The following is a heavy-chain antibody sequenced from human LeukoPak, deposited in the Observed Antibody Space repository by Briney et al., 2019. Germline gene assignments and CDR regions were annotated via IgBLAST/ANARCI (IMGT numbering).Heavy chain of an antibody. J-gene: IGHJ6*03. V-gene: IGHV3-7*01. Sequence: GGSLRLSCAASGFTFSSYWMSWVRQAPGKGLEWVANIKQDGSEKYYVDSVKGRFTISRDNAKNSLYLQMNSLRAEDTAVYYCARLLGYSDAYYYYHYMDVWGKGTTVTVSS. CDR2: IKQDGSEK. D-gene: IGHD3-22*01. CDR1: GFTFSSYW. CDR3: ARLLGYSDAYYYYHYMDV.